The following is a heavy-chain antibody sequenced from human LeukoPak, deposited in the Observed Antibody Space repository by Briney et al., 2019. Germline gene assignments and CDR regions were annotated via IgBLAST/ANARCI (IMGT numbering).Heavy chain of an antibody. V-gene: IGHV3-48*03. Sequence: GGSLRLSCAASEFTFTSYELNWVRQAPGKGLEWVSYISNSGNTISYADSVKGRFTISRDNAKNSLYLQVISLRAEDTAAYYCARGPSIAARYDAFDIWGQGTMVTVSS. CDR3: ARGPSIAARYDAFDI. CDR2: ISNSGNTI. D-gene: IGHD6-6*01. J-gene: IGHJ3*02. CDR1: EFTFTSYE.